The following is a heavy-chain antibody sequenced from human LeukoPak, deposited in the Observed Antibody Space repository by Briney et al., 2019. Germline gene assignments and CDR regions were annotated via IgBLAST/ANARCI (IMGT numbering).Heavy chain of an antibody. CDR1: GFTFSNAW. CDR3: TTDPTYYYGYDAFDI. V-gene: IGHV3-15*01. CDR2: IKSKTDGGTT. Sequence: NTGGSLRLSCAASGFTFSNAWMSWVRQAPGKGLEWVGRIKSKTDGGTTDYAAPVKGRFTISRDDSKNTLYLQMNSLKTEDTAVYYCTTDPTYYYGYDAFDIWGQGTMVTVSS. J-gene: IGHJ3*02. D-gene: IGHD3-10*01.